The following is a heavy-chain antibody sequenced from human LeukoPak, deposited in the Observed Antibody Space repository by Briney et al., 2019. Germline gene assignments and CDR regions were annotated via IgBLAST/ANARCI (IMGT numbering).Heavy chain of an antibody. CDR1: GYTFTGYY. J-gene: IGHJ4*02. V-gene: IGHV1-2*02. Sequence: GASVTVSCKTSGYTFTGYYVHWVRQAPGQGLEWMGWINPNSGGADYTPKFQGRVIMTSDTSITTAYMELINLESDDTAVYYCALFDFWGQGTQVTVSS. CDR3: ALFDF. CDR2: INPNSGGA.